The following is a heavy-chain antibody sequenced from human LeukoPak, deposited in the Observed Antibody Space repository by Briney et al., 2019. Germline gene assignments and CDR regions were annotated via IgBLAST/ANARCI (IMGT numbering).Heavy chain of an antibody. CDR1: GFTFSSYW. V-gene: IGHV3-7*01. CDR3: ARVMGLWFGELSSSYYYGMDV. Sequence: GSLRLSCAASGFTFSSYWMSWVRQAPGKGLEWVATIKQDGSEKYYVDSVKGRFTISRDNAKNSLYLQMNSLRAEDTAVYYCARVMGLWFGELSSSYYYGMDVWGQGTTVTVSS. D-gene: IGHD3-10*01. J-gene: IGHJ6*02. CDR2: IKQDGSEK.